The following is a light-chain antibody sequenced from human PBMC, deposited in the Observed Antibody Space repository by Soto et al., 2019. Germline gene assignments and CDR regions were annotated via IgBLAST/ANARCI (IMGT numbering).Light chain of an antibody. CDR1: QNINNW. V-gene: IGKV1-9*01. Sequence: DFQMTQSPSTQSSSVFDRFTITCGASQNINNWVAWYQQKPGKAPKLLISAASTLQSGVPSRFSGSGSGTEFTLTITSLQPEDFATYYCQQLNNYPRTFGQGTKVDI. CDR3: QQLNNYPRT. CDR2: AAS. J-gene: IGKJ1*01.